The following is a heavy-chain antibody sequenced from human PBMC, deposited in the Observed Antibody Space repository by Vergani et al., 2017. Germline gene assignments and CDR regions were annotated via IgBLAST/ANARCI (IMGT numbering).Heavy chain of an antibody. CDR1: GYTFTSYG. V-gene: IGHV1-18*01. CDR2: ISAYNGNT. J-gene: IGHJ3*02. CDR3: GRDIVVVPAAMPDAFDI. Sequence: QVQLVQSGAEVKKPGASVKVSCKASGYTFTSYGISWVRQAPGQGLEWMGWISAYNGNTNYAQKLQGRVTMTTDTSTSTAYMGLRSLRSDDTAVYYCGRDIVVVPAAMPDAFDIWGQGTMVTVSS. D-gene: IGHD2-2*01.